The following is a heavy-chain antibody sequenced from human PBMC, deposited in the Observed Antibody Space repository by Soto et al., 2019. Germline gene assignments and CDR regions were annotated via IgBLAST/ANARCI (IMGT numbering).Heavy chain of an antibody. Sequence: EVQLVESGGTLVQPGGSLRLSCAASGFTFSSYWMHWVRQAPGKGLVWISRINSDGSSTFYAVSVKGRFTISRANAKNTLYLQIISLRAEDTAVYHCVRNTWIQLWVDWRQGTLVTVSS. CDR1: GFTFSSYW. CDR3: VRNTWIQLWVD. D-gene: IGHD5-18*01. CDR2: INSDGSST. V-gene: IGHV3-74*01. J-gene: IGHJ1*01.